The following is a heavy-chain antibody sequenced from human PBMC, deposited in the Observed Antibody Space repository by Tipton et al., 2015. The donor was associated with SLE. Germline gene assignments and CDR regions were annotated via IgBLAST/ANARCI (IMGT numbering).Heavy chain of an antibody. V-gene: IGHV4-34*01. J-gene: IGHJ4*02. Sequence: TLSLTCAVYGGSFSGYYCSWVRPPPREGVGGVGEINHSGSTNYNPSLKSRVTISVDTSKNQFSLKLTSLTAADTAVYYCARGLYGDEPGYWGQGTLVTVSS. D-gene: IGHD4-17*01. CDR3: ARGLYGDEPGY. CDR1: GGSFSGYY. CDR2: INHSGST.